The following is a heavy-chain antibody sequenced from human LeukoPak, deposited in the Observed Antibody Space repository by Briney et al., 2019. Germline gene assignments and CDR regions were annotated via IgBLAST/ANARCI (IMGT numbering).Heavy chain of an antibody. J-gene: IGHJ5*01. V-gene: IGHV3-53*01. CDR1: GFNVSAHF. CDR3: AREMGWLQCDS. Sequence: GGSLRISCEVSGFNVSAHFMTWVRQATRKGVEGVSAIDNDGITDYTDSVQGRFTVSRDTSKNTLYLQMHSLRIEDTAVYYCAREMGWLQCDSWGQGTLVSVSS. D-gene: IGHD5-24*01. CDR2: IDNDGIT.